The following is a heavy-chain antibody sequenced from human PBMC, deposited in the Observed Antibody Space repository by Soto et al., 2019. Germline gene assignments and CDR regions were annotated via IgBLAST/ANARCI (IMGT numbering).Heavy chain of an antibody. J-gene: IGHJ2*01. CDR2: IYNSGST. CDR1: GGSVSGGTHY. CDR3: ARGYRTSWYWFDL. V-gene: IGHV4-61*01. Sequence: QAQLQESGPGPVKPSETLSLTCTVSGGSVSGGTHYWSWIRQPPGKGLEWIGYIYNSGSTNYNPSLKSRVTISVDTSKNQFSLKVSSVTAADTAVYYCARGYRTSWYWFDLWGRGTLVTVSS. D-gene: IGHD6-13*01.